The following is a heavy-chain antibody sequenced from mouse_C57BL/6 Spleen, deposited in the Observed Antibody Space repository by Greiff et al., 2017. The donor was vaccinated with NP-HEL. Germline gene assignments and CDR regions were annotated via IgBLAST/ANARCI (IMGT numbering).Heavy chain of an antibody. CDR1: GYAFSSSW. D-gene: IGHD2-5*01. Sequence: VQLQQSGPELVKPGASVKISCKASGYAFSSSWMNWVKQRPGKGLEWIGRIYPGDGDTNYNGKFKGKATLTADKSSSTAYMQLSSLTSEDSAVYFCARSGSNPFAYWGQGTLVTVSA. V-gene: IGHV1-82*01. J-gene: IGHJ3*01. CDR3: ARSGSNPFAY. CDR2: IYPGDGDT.